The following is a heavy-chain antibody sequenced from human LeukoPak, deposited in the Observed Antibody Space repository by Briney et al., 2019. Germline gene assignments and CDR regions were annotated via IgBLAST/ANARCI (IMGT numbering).Heavy chain of an antibody. V-gene: IGHV4-59*01. CDR1: GGSISGYY. J-gene: IGHJ4*02. CDR3: ARGVDYGDLRYFDY. Sequence: SETLSLTCTVYGGSISGYYWSWIRQPPGKGLEWIGYLYYRGSTNYNPSLKSRVTFSVDTSKNQFSLKLNSVTAADTAVYYCARGVDYGDLRYFDYWGQGTLVTVSS. D-gene: IGHD4-17*01. CDR2: LYYRGST.